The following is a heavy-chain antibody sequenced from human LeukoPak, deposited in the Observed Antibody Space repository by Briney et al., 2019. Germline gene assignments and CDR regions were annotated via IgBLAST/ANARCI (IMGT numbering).Heavy chain of an antibody. V-gene: IGHV3-23*01. Sequence: GGSLRLSCAASGFTFSRHAMAWVRQAPGKGLEWVSAISGPGDSTYYAESVKGRFTISRDNSANTLFLHTNSLRAEDTAVYYCAKDQAADDPDFYYAMDVWGQGTTVTVS. CDR1: GFTFSRHA. CDR2: ISGPGDST. CDR3: AKDQAADDPDFYYAMDV. D-gene: IGHD6-13*01. J-gene: IGHJ6*02.